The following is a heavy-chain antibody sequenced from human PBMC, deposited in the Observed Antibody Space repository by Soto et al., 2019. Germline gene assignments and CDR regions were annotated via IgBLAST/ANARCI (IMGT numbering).Heavy chain of an antibody. CDR3: AKAPTTRYYYYGMDV. Sequence: GGSLRLSCAASGFTFITYAMSWVRQAPGKGLEWVSAISGTGGSTYYADSVKGRFTISRDNSKNTLYLQMNSLRAEDTAVYYCAKAPTTRYYYYGMDVWGKGTTVTVSS. J-gene: IGHJ6*04. D-gene: IGHD1-1*01. CDR1: GFTFITYA. CDR2: ISGTGGST. V-gene: IGHV3-23*01.